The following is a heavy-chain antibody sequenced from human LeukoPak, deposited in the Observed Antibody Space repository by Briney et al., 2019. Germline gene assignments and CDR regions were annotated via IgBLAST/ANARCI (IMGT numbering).Heavy chain of an antibody. CDR2: IHSAGST. D-gene: IGHD3-3*01. V-gene: IGHV3-53*01. J-gene: IGHJ2*01. CDR1: GFTVSGNY. CDR3: ARSDFWSGYHYWYFDL. Sequence: PGGSLRLSCAASGFTVSGNYMSWVRQAPGKGLEWVSVIHSAGSTYYADSVRGRFTISRDNSKNALYLQMNSLRAEDTAVYYCARSDFWSGYHYWYFDLWGRGTLVTVSS.